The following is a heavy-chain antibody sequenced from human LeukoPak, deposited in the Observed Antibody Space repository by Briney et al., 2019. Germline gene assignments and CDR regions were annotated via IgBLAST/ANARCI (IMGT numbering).Heavy chain of an antibody. V-gene: IGHV4-38-2*02. CDR3: ARDSLTGDITY. CDR1: GYSISSGYY. D-gene: IGHD7-27*01. Sequence: SETLSLTCTVSGYSISSGYYWGWIRQPPGKGLDWIGSIYHSGSAYYNPSLKSRVTISVDTSKNQFSLKLSSVTAADTAVYYCARDSLTGDITYWGQGTLVTVSS. J-gene: IGHJ4*02. CDR2: IYHSGSA.